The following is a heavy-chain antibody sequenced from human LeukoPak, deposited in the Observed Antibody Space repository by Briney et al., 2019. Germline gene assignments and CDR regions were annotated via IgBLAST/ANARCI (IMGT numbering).Heavy chain of an antibody. CDR1: GFTFSSHA. D-gene: IGHD5-12*01. CDR3: AQDYSGYDLSAGY. V-gene: IGHV3-23*01. J-gene: IGHJ4*02. Sequence: PGGSLRLACAASGFTFSSHAMSWVRQAPGKGLEWVSVISGSGRSAYYADSLKGRYTISRDNSKDTVYLQINRLRAEDTALYYCAQDYSGYDLSAGYWGQGTLVTVAS. CDR2: ISGSGRSA.